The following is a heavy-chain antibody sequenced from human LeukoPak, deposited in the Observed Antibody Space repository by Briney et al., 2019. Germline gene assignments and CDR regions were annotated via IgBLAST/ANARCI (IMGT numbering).Heavy chain of an antibody. D-gene: IGHD6-19*01. CDR3: ARGQWLPFDY. Sequence: SETLSLTCTISGGSISSYYWSWIRQPPGKGLEWIGYIYYSGSTNYNPSLKSRVTISVDTSKNQFSLKLSSVTAADTAVYYCARGQWLPFDYWGQGTLVTISS. V-gene: IGHV4-59*08. CDR2: IYYSGST. J-gene: IGHJ4*02. CDR1: GGSISSYY.